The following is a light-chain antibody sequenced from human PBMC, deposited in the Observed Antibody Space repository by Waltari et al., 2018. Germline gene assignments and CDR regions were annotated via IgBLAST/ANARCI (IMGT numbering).Light chain of an antibody. V-gene: IGKV6-21*01. J-gene: IGKJ4*01. Sequence: EIVLTQSPELQSVTPKENVTITCRASQFIGSSIHWYQQKPDQSPRLLIKYASQSFAGVPSRFSGSGSATDFTPTINSLEDEDAATYYCHQSSSLPFTFGGGTKVEIK. CDR2: YAS. CDR3: HQSSSLPFT. CDR1: QFIGSS.